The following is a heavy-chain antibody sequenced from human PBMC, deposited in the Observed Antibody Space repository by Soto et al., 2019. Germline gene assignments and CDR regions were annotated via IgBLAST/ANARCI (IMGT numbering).Heavy chain of an antibody. CDR3: ARGGYYDNSWGKLSHYGLDV. D-gene: IGHD3-16*01. V-gene: IGHV1-18*01. CDR1: GYTFIMYG. J-gene: IGHJ6*02. Sequence: QVQLAQSANEVKKPGASVRVSCKAAGYTFIMYGIAWVRQAPGQGLEWMGWISPYNDYTVYAQKFQGRVSMTADTSTRTVYMKLRGLKSDDTAVYYCARGGYYDNSWGKLSHYGLDVWGQGTSVSVSS. CDR2: ISPYNDYT.